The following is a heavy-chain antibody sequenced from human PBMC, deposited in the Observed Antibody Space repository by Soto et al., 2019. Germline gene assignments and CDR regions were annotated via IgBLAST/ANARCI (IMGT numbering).Heavy chain of an antibody. J-gene: IGHJ4*02. V-gene: IGHV4-4*07. Sequence: SXTCTVSGRSISSYYWSWIRQPAGKGLEWIGRIYTSGSTNYNPSLKSRVTMSVDTSKNQFSLKLSSVTAADTAVYYCARDLRGVPFDYWGQGTLVTVSS. D-gene: IGHD3-10*01. CDR2: IYTSGST. CDR3: ARDLRGVPFDY. CDR1: GRSISSYY.